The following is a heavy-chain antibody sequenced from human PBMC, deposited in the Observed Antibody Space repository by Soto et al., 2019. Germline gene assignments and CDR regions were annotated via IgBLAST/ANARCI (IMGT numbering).Heavy chain of an antibody. Sequence: PGGSLRLSCAASGFTLRTYTMNWVRQAPGKGLEWVSYISSSGSTIYYADSVKGRFTISRDNAKNSLYLQMNSLRAEDTAVYYCARVGHWGYFDYWGQGTLVTVSS. J-gene: IGHJ4*02. CDR2: ISSSGSTI. CDR3: ARVGHWGYFDY. D-gene: IGHD7-27*01. CDR1: GFTLRTYT. V-gene: IGHV3-48*04.